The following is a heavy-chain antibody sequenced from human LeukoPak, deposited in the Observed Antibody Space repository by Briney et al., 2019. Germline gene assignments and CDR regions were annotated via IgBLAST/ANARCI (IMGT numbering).Heavy chain of an antibody. J-gene: IGHJ4*02. D-gene: IGHD1-1*01. CDR3: ASNPPNTGDFYY. CDR2: MSPNSGDT. CDR1: GYTFTNLD. Sequence: ASVKVSCKTSGYTFTNLDINWLRQAPGQGLEWMGWMSPNSGDTGYAQKFQGRVSMTRDTSISTAYMELSSLRSEDTAVYYCASNPPNTGDFYYWGLGSLVTVSS. V-gene: IGHV1-8*01.